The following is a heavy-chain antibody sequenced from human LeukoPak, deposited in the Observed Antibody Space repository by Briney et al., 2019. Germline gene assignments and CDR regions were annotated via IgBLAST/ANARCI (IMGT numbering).Heavy chain of an antibody. J-gene: IGHJ5*02. CDR3: ARVSYSNNGNWFDP. CDR2: IYYSGST. D-gene: IGHD4-11*01. Sequence: SETLSLTCTVSGGSISSYYWSWIRQPPGKGLEWIGYIYYSGSTNYNPSLKSRVTISVDTSKNQFSLKLSSVTAADTAVYYCARVSYSNNGNWFDPWGQGTLVTVSS. CDR1: GGSISSYY. V-gene: IGHV4-59*01.